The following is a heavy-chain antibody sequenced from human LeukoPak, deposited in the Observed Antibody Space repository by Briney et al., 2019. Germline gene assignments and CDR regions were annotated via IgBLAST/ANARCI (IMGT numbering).Heavy chain of an antibody. Sequence: LETLSLTCTVSGGSISSYYWSWIRQPPGEGLEWIGYIYYSGSTNYNPPLKSRVTISVDTSKNQFSLKLSSVTAADTAVYYCAKNGPMIVVWGQGTLVTVSS. V-gene: IGHV4-59*01. J-gene: IGHJ4*02. D-gene: IGHD3-22*01. CDR3: AKNGPMIVV. CDR1: GGSISSYY. CDR2: IYYSGST.